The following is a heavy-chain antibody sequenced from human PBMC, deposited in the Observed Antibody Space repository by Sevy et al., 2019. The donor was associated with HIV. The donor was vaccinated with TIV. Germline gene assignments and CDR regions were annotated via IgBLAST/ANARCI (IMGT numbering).Heavy chain of an antibody. V-gene: IGHV1-8*01. Sequence: ASVKVSCKSSGYSFTSYDINWVRQATGQGLEWMGWMNPNSGNTGYAQKFQGRVTMTRNNSIGTAYMELSSLRSEDTAVYYCARLELRRYDFEDWGQGTLVTVSS. D-gene: IGHD1-7*01. J-gene: IGHJ4*02. CDR2: MNPNSGNT. CDR1: GYSFTSYD. CDR3: ARLELRRYDFED.